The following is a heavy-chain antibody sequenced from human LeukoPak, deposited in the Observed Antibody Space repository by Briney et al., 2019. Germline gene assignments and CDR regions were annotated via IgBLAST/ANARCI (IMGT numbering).Heavy chain of an antibody. CDR3: ARSETMVTFGGVTNFDY. CDR2: ISSSGSTI. D-gene: IGHD3-16*01. J-gene: IGHJ4*02. CDR1: GGSISSSSYY. V-gene: IGHV3-11*04. Sequence: LSLTCTVSGGSISSSSYYWGWIRQPPGKGLEWVSYISSSGSTIYYTDSVKGRFTISRDNAKNSLFLQMNSLRAEDTAVYYCARSETMVTFGGVTNFDYWGQGTLVTVSS.